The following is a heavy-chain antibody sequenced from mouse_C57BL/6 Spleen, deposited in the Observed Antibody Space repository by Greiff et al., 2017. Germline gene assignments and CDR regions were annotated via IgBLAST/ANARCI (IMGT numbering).Heavy chain of an antibody. CDR1: GYAFSSYW. CDR2: IYPGDGDT. J-gene: IGHJ4*01. Sequence: QVQLQQSGAELVKPGASVKISCKASGYAFSSYWMNWVKQRPGKGLEWIGQIYPGDGDTNYNGKFKGKATLTADKSSSTAYMQLSSLTSEDSAVYFCARGVDGYYVAMDYWGQGTSVTVSS. CDR3: ARGVDGYYVAMDY. D-gene: IGHD2-3*01. V-gene: IGHV1-80*01.